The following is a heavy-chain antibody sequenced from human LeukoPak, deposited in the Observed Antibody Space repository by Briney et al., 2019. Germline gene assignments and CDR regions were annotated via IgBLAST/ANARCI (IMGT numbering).Heavy chain of an antibody. CDR1: GYTFTGYY. V-gene: IGHV1-2*02. J-gene: IGHJ4*02. CDR3: ARAPWIQLWLCNY. Sequence: ASVKVSCKASGYTFTGYYMHWVRQAPGQGLEWMGWINPNSGGTNYAQKFQGRVTMTRDTSISTAYMELSRLRSDDTAVYYCARAPWIQLWLCNYWGQGTLVTVSS. CDR2: INPNSGGT. D-gene: IGHD5-18*01.